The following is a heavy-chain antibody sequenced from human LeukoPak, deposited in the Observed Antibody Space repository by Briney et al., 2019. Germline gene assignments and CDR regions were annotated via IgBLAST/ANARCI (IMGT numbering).Heavy chain of an antibody. V-gene: IGHV3-9*01. CDR2: ISWNSGSI. J-gene: IGHJ5*02. CDR3: AKGRGYSCGSPDWFDP. Sequence: PGRSLRLSCAASGFTFDDYAMHWVRQAPGKGLEWVSGISWNSGSIDYADSVKSRFTISRDNAKNSLYLQMNSLRAEDTALYYCAKGRGYSCGSPDWFDPWGQGTLVTVSS. CDR1: GFTFDDYA. D-gene: IGHD5-18*01.